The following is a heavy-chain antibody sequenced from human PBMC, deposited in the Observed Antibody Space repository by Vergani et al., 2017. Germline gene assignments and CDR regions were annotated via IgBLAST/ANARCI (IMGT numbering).Heavy chain of an antibody. V-gene: IGHV4-61*02. CDR2: VYTGGSA. D-gene: IGHD3-22*01. CDR3: ARDYASSVYYANDAFGI. Sequence: QVQLQESGPGLVKPSQTLSLTCTVSGGSISSGTYYWTWIRQPAGKGLEWIGRVYTGGSANYNPSFKSRVTISLDTSRNQFSLNLNSVTAADTAVYYCARDYASSVYYANDAFGIWGRGKKVTVSS. J-gene: IGHJ3*02. CDR1: GGSISSGTYY.